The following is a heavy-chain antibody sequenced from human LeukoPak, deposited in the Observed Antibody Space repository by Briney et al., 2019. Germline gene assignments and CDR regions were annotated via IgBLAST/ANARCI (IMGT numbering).Heavy chain of an antibody. D-gene: IGHD3-3*01. CDR2: INPSGGST. J-gene: IGHJ3*02. V-gene: IGHV1-46*01. CDR1: GYTFTSYC. CDR3: ARVLSRVGADAFDI. Sequence: ASVKVSCTASGYTFTSYCMHWVRQAPGQGLEWMGIINPSGGSTSYPQKFQGRVTMTRDTSTSTVYMELSSLRSEDTAMYYCARVLSRVGADAFDIWGQGTMVTVSS.